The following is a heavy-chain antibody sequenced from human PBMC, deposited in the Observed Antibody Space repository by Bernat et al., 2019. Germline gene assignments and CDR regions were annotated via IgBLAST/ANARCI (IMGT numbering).Heavy chain of an antibody. D-gene: IGHD3-3*01. V-gene: IGHV3-15*01. J-gene: IGHJ4*02. CDR2: IKSKMDGVTT. Sequence: EVQLVEFGGGLVKPGGSLKPSRSALGFTFNNAWMSRVRLAPRKGLEWVGRIKSKMDGVTTDYAAPVKGRFTISRDDSKNTLYLQMDSLKTDDTAVYYCTTLRFVEWWPDYRGQGTLVTVSS. CDR3: TTLRFVEWWPDY. CDR1: GFTFNNAW.